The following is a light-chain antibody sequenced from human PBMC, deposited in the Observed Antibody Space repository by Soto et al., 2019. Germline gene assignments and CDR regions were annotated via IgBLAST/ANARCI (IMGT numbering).Light chain of an antibody. J-gene: IGLJ3*02. Sequence: QSVVTQPPSASGTPGQWVTISCSGSSSDIGSNTVNWYQQLPGTAPKLLIYSNNQRPSGVPDRFSGSKSGTSASLAISGLQSEDEADYYCAAWDDSVNGVVFGGGTKLTVL. CDR1: SSDIGSNT. V-gene: IGLV1-44*01. CDR3: AAWDDSVNGVV. CDR2: SNN.